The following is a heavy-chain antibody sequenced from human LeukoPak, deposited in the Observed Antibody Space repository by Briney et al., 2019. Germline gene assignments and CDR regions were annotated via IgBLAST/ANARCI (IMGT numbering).Heavy chain of an antibody. CDR2: MNPNSGNT. J-gene: IGHJ6*04. CDR1: GYTFTSYD. CDR3: ARAPPTLYYYDSSGYLEMDV. D-gene: IGHD3-22*01. V-gene: IGHV1-8*03. Sequence: GASVKVSCKASGYTFTSYDINWVRQATGQGLEWMGWMNPNSGNTGYAQKFQGRVTITGNTSISTAYMELSSLRSEDTAVYYCARAPPTLYYYDSSGYLEMDVWGKGTTVTVSS.